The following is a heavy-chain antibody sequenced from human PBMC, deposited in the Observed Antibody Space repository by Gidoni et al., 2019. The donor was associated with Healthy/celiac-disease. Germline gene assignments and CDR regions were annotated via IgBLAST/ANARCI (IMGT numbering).Heavy chain of an antibody. CDR1: GSTFSSYA. J-gene: IGHJ4*02. Sequence: QVQLVEFGGGVVQPGRSLSLSCAASGSTFSSYASHWVRQPPGKGLEWVAVISYDGSNKYYADSVKGRFTISRDNSKNTLYLQMNSLRAEDTAVYYCARDWAVVTSLDGYFDYWGQGTLVTVSS. CDR2: ISYDGSNK. D-gene: IGHD2-21*02. V-gene: IGHV3-30-3*01. CDR3: ARDWAVVTSLDGYFDY.